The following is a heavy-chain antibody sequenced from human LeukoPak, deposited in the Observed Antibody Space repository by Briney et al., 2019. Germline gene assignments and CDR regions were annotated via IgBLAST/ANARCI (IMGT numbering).Heavy chain of an antibody. Sequence: SETLSLTCTVSGGSISSSSYYWGWIRQPPGKGLEWIGSIYYSVSTYYNPSLKSRVTISVDTSKNQFSLKLSSVTAADTAVYYCARHRAYCSGGSCYFPPFDYWGQGTLVTVSS. J-gene: IGHJ4*02. D-gene: IGHD2-15*01. CDR3: ARHRAYCSGGSCYFPPFDY. CDR1: GGSISSSSYY. CDR2: IYYSVST. V-gene: IGHV4-39*01.